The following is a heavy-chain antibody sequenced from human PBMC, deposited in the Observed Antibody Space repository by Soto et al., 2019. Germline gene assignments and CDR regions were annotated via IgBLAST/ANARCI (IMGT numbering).Heavy chain of an antibody. CDR1: GFTFSTYG. CDR2: IWSDGTNK. CDR3: ARGDSNSWSDF. Sequence: GGSLRLSCAASGFTFSTYGMHWVRQAPGKGLEWVALIWSDGTNKYYADSVKGRFTISRDNSKKTLYLQMNSLRAEDTSVYYCARGDSNSWSDFWGQGTLVTVSS. D-gene: IGHD6-13*01. J-gene: IGHJ4*02. V-gene: IGHV3-30*02.